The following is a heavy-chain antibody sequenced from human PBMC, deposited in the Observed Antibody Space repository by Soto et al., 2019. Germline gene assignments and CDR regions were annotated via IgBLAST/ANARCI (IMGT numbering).Heavy chain of an antibody. CDR3: AKGSWDYYDSSGYYEYFQH. D-gene: IGHD3-22*01. CDR1: GFTFSSYA. CDR2: ISGSGGST. J-gene: IGHJ1*01. V-gene: IGHV3-23*01. Sequence: GGSLRLSCAASGFTFSSYAMSWVRQAPGKGLEWVSAISGSGGSTYYADSVKGRFTISRDNSKNTLYLQMNSLRAEDTAVYYCAKGSWDYYDSSGYYEYFQHWGQGTLVTVSS.